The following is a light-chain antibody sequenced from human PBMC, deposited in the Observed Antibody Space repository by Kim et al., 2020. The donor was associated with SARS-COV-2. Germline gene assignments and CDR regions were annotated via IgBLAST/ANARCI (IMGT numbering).Light chain of an antibody. CDR3: SSSTSRNTRV. Sequence: QSVLTQPASVSGSPGQSITITCTGTSSDVGGYNHVSWYQQHPGKAPKLMIYDVTDRPSGVSNRFSGSKSGNTASLTISGLQAEDEADYYCSSSTSRNTRVFGTGTKVTVL. CDR1: SSDVGGYNH. V-gene: IGLV2-14*03. J-gene: IGLJ1*01. CDR2: DVT.